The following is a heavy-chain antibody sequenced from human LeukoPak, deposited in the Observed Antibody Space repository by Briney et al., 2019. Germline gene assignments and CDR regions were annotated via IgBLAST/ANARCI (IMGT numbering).Heavy chain of an antibody. CDR2: TRNKANSYTT. J-gene: IGHJ4*02. V-gene: IGHV3-72*01. CDR3: ARPRRGGWYGGFDY. CDR1: GFTFSSYA. D-gene: IGHD6-19*01. Sequence: GGSLRLSCAASGFTFSSYAMSWVRQAPGKGLEWVGRTRNKANSYTTEYAASVKGRFTISRDDSENSLSLQMNSLKTEDTAVYYCARPRRGGWYGGFDYWGQGTLVTVSS.